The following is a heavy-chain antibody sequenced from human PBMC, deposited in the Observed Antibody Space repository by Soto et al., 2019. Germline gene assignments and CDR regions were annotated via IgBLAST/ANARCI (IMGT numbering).Heavy chain of an antibody. Sequence: SETLSLTCTVSGGSISSYYWSWIRQPPGKGLEWIGYIYYSGSTNYNPSLKGRVTISVDTSKNQFSLKLSSVTAADTAVYYCASHYGDYHRNWFDPWGQGTLVTVSS. D-gene: IGHD4-17*01. CDR1: GGSISSYY. CDR2: IYYSGST. J-gene: IGHJ5*02. V-gene: IGHV4-59*01. CDR3: ASHYGDYHRNWFDP.